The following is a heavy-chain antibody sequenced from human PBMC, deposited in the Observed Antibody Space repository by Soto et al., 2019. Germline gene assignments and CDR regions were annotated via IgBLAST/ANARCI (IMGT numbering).Heavy chain of an antibody. CDR1: RYSFTSYW. V-gene: IGHV5-51*01. CDR3: ARHSSSYHVFYYGMAV. J-gene: IGHJ6*02. Sequence: GESLKISCKGSRYSFTSYWIGWVRQMPGKGLEWMGIIYPGASDTRYSPSFQGQVTISADKSISTACLQWSSLKASDTAMYYCARHSSSYHVFYYGMAVWPQGTTVTVSS. D-gene: IGHD6-6*01. CDR2: IYPGASDT.